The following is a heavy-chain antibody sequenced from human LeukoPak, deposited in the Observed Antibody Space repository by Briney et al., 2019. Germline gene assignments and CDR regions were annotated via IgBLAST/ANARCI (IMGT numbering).Heavy chain of an antibody. V-gene: IGHV4-39*01. J-gene: IGHJ4*02. CDR3: ARHLNYYESSGFSIVGRYYFDY. CDR1: GGSISSSSYY. D-gene: IGHD3-22*01. Sequence: SETLSLTCTVYGGSISSSSYYWGWIRQPPGKGLEWIGSIYYSGSTYYNPSRKSPLLISVDTSKNQFSMKLRSVTAADPAVYYFARHLNYYESSGFSIVGRYYFDYWGQGTLVTVSS. CDR2: IYYSGST.